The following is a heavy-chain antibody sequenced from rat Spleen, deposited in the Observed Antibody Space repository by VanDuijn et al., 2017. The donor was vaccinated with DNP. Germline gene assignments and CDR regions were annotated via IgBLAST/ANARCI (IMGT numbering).Heavy chain of an antibody. CDR3: VRPHYYDGSFPRY. V-gene: IGHV5-25*01. Sequence: EVQLVESGGGLVQPGRSLKLSCAASGFTFTNYDMAWVRQAPAKGLEWVASITTPGDSTYYRDSVEGRFSVSRENAKSTLHLQMDSLRSEDMATYYCVRPHYYDGSFPRYWGQGVMVTVSS. D-gene: IGHD1-12*02. CDR2: ITTPGDST. CDR1: GFTFTNYD. J-gene: IGHJ2*01.